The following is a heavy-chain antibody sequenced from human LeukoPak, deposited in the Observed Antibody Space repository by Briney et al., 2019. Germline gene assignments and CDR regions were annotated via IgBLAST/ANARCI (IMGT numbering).Heavy chain of an antibody. CDR2: ISSSGSTI. CDR3: ARGDSYGQYYYYYYGMDV. D-gene: IGHD5-18*01. J-gene: IGHJ6*02. Sequence: PGGSLRLSCAASGFTFSSYEMNWVRQAPGKGLEWVSYISSSGSTIYYADSVKGRFTISRDNAKNSLYLQMNSLRDEDTAVYYCARGDSYGQYYYYYYGMDVWGQGTTVTVSS. V-gene: IGHV3-48*03. CDR1: GFTFSSYE.